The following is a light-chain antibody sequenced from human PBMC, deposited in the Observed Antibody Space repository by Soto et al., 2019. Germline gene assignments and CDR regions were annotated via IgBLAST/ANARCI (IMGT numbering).Light chain of an antibody. CDR3: QQYSNWPLWT. V-gene: IGKV3-15*01. J-gene: IGKJ1*01. CDR1: QRVAGNY. CDR2: GSS. Sequence: EIVLTQSPGTLSLSPGERATLSCRARQRVAGNYLAWYRQKPGQAPSLLISGSSTRATGIPARFSGSGSGTEFTLTISSLQSEDFAVYYCQQYSNWPLWTFGQGTKVEIK.